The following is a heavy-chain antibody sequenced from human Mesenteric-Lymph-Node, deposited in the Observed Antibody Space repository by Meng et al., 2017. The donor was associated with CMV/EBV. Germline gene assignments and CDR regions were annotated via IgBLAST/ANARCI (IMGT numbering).Heavy chain of an antibody. CDR3: ARARGRIAAAEDYFDY. V-gene: IGHV3-21*01. CDR1: GFTFSSYS. D-gene: IGHD6-13*01. Sequence: GGSLRLSCAASGFTFSSYSMNWVRQAPGKGLEWVSSISSSSSYIYYADSVKGRFTISRDNAKNTLYLQMNSLRAEDTAVYYCARARGRIAAAEDYFDYWGQGTLVTVSS. J-gene: IGHJ4*02. CDR2: ISSSSSYI.